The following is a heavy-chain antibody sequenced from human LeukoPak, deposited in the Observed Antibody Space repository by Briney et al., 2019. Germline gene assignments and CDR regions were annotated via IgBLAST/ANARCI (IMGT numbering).Heavy chain of an antibody. CDR1: GGSISSYY. Sequence: PSETLSLTCTVSGGSISSYYWSWIRQPPGKGLEWIGYIYYSGSTNYNPSLKSRVTISVDTSKNQFSLKLSSVTAADTAVYYCARAPSVAGWYFVLWGRGTLVTVSS. J-gene: IGHJ2*01. V-gene: IGHV4-59*01. D-gene: IGHD6-19*01. CDR2: IYYSGST. CDR3: ARAPSVAGWYFVL.